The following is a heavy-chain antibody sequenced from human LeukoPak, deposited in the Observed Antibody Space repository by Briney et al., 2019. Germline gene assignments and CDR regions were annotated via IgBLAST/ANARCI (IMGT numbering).Heavy chain of an antibody. Sequence: ASVKVSCKASGYTFTSYGISWVRQAPGQGLEWMGWISAYNGNTNYAQKLQGRVTMTTDTSTSTAYMELRSLRSDDTAVYYCARGDFGQQLASYYFDYWGQGTLVTVSS. CDR3: ARGDFGQQLASYYFDY. CDR2: ISAYNGNT. CDR1: GYTFTSYG. J-gene: IGHJ4*02. D-gene: IGHD6-13*01. V-gene: IGHV1-18*01.